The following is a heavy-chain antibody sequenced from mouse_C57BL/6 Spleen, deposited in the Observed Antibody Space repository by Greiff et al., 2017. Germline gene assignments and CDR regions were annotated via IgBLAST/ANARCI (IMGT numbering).Heavy chain of an antibody. Sequence: QVQLQQPGAELVRPGSSVKLSCKASGYTFTSYWMHWVKQRPIKGLEWIGNIDPSDSETHYNQKFKGKATLTVDKSSSTAYMQLSSLTSEDSAVYYCAREGNLYAMDYWGQGTSVTVSS. CDR1: GYTFTSYW. J-gene: IGHJ4*01. D-gene: IGHD2-1*01. CDR3: AREGNLYAMDY. CDR2: IDPSDSET. V-gene: IGHV1-52*01.